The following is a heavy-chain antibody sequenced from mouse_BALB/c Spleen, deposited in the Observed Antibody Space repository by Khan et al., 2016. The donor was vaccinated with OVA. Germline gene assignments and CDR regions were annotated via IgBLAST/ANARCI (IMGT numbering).Heavy chain of an antibody. Sequence: EVQLQESGPGLVKPSQSLSLTCTVTGYSITSDYAWNWIRQFPGNKLEWRGYISYSGRTSYNPSLKSRNSSTRDTTKTQFFLQCNSGTTEDTATYYCARSVTITTVVATDFDYWGQGTTLTVSS. J-gene: IGHJ2*01. CDR3: ARSVTITTVVATDFDY. D-gene: IGHD1-1*01. V-gene: IGHV3-2*02. CDR1: GYSITSDYA. CDR2: ISYSGRT.